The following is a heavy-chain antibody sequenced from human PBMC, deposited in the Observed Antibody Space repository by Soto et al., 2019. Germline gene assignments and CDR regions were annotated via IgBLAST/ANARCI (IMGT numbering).Heavy chain of an antibody. V-gene: IGHV5-51*01. Sequence: GESLKISCKGSGYSFTSYWIGWVRQMPGKGLEWMGIIYPGDSDTRYSPSFQGQVTISADKSISTAYLQWSSLKASDTAMYYCARHEDGGGSRYYFDYWGQGTLVTVSS. CDR1: GYSFTSYW. D-gene: IGHD2-15*01. CDR2: IYPGDSDT. J-gene: IGHJ4*02. CDR3: ARHEDGGGSRYYFDY.